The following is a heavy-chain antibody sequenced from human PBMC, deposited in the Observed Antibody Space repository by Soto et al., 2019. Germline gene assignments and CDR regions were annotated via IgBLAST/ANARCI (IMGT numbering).Heavy chain of an antibody. Sequence: GGSLRLSCAASGFTFSSYGMHWVRQAPGKGLEWVAVISYDGSNKYYADSVKGRFTISRDNSKNTLYLQMNSLRAEDTAVYYCSKDHVDTARWDGFDPWGQGTLVTVSS. CDR1: GFTFSSYG. V-gene: IGHV3-30*18. J-gene: IGHJ5*02. CDR2: ISYDGSNK. CDR3: SKDHVDTARWDGFDP. D-gene: IGHD5-18*01.